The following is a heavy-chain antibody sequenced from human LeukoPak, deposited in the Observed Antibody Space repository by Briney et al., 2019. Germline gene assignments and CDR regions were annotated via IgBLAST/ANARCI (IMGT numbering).Heavy chain of an antibody. CDR1: GYTFTSYY. CDR3: AREYSNYDSSGYSPGS. CDR2: INPIGGST. V-gene: IGHV1-46*01. D-gene: IGHD3-22*01. Sequence: GASVNVSCKASGYTFTSYYMHWVRQAPGQGLEGMGIINPIGGSTSYAQKFQGRVTMTRDTSTSTVYMELSSLRSEATAVYYCAREYSNYDSSGYSPGSWGQGTLVTVSS. J-gene: IGHJ5*02.